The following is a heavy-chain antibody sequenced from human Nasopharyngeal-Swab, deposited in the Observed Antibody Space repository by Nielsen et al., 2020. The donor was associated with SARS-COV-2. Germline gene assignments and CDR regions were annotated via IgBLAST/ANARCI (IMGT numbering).Heavy chain of an antibody. Sequence: GGSLRLSCGSCGYRRSDYWMHWVRQVPGKGLEGVARVNEDGTTITYADSVKGRFTISRDYAKNTLFLRMRSLRDDDTAVYYCTRDLSGPVDLWGLGILVTVSS. CDR3: TRDLSGPVDL. CDR2: VNEDGTTI. CDR1: GYRRSDYW. V-gene: IGHV3-74*03. D-gene: IGHD1-26*01. J-gene: IGHJ4*01.